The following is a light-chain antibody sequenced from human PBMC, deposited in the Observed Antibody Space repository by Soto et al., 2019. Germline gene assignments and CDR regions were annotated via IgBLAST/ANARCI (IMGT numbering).Light chain of an antibody. CDR3: QSYDSSLSGYVV. CDR1: SSNIGAGYD. Sequence: QSVLTQPPSVSGAPGQRVTISCIGSSSNIGAGYDVHWYQQLPGTAPKLLIYGNSNRPSGVPDRFSGSKSGTSASLAITGLQAEDDADYYCQSYDSSLSGYVVFGGGTKLTVL. V-gene: IGLV1-40*01. CDR2: GNS. J-gene: IGLJ2*01.